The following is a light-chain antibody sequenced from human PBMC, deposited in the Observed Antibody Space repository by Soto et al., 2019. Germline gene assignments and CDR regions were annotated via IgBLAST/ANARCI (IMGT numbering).Light chain of an antibody. V-gene: IGKV3-11*01. CDR2: DAS. J-gene: IGKJ4*01. CDR1: QSVSYY. CDR3: QQRSNWPPEVT. Sequence: EIVLTQSPGTLSLSPGERATLSCRASQSVSYYLAWYQQKPGQAPRLLIYDASNRATGIPARFSGSGSGTDFTLTISSLEPEDFAVYYCQQRSNWPPEVTFGGGTKVEI.